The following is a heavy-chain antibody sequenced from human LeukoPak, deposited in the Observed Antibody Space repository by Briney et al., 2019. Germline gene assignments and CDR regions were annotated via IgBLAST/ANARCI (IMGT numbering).Heavy chain of an antibody. V-gene: IGHV4-34*01. J-gene: IGHJ4*02. Sequence: PSETLSLTCAVYGGSFSGYYWSWIRQPPGKGLEWIGEINHSGSTNYNPSLKSRVTISVDTSKNQFSLKLSSVTAADTAVYYCARAHIAGYSFDYWGQGTLVTVSS. CDR1: GGSFSGYY. CDR3: ARAHIAGYSFDY. CDR2: INHSGST. D-gene: IGHD6-13*01.